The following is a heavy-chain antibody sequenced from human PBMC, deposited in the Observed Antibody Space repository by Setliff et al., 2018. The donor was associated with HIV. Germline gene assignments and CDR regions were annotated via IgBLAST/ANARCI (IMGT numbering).Heavy chain of an antibody. V-gene: IGHV4-59*01. D-gene: IGHD4-17*01. J-gene: IGHJ3*02. CDR1: AFSMSSYY. Sequence: SETLSLTCSVSAFSMSSYYWSFIRQPPGKGLEWIGCVYYTGSTNYSPSLKSRVTISIDTSKNRFSLKLSSVTAADTAVYYCARGPTVTARRERAFDIWGQGTMVTVSS. CDR3: ARGPTVTARRERAFDI. CDR2: VYYTGST.